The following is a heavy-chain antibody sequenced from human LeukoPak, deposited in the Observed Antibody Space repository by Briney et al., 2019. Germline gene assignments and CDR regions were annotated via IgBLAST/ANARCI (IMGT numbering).Heavy chain of an antibody. CDR2: ISSSSSYI. J-gene: IGHJ4*02. Sequence: KPGGSLRLSCAASGFTFSSYSMNWVRQAPGKGLEWVSSISSSSSYIYYADSVKGRFTISRDNAKNSLYLQMNSLRAEDTAVYYCTRVEGVAAVAIYWGQGTLVTVSS. D-gene: IGHD6-13*01. CDR3: TRVEGVAAVAIY. CDR1: GFTFSSYS. V-gene: IGHV3-21*01.